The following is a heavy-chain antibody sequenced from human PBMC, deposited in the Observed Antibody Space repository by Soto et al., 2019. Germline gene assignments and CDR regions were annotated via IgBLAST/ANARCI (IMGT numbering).Heavy chain of an antibody. CDR2: IYYSGGT. CDR3: ARVADCSGGRCYFSVDY. CDR1: GDSISSGNYY. Sequence: SETLSLTCTVSGDSISSGNYYWSWIRQPPGKGLEWIGYIYYSGGTYYNPSLKSRVTISVDTSKNQFSLKLSSVTAADTAVYYCARVADCSGGRCYFSVDYWGQGTPVTVSS. J-gene: IGHJ4*02. V-gene: IGHV4-30-4*01. D-gene: IGHD2-15*01.